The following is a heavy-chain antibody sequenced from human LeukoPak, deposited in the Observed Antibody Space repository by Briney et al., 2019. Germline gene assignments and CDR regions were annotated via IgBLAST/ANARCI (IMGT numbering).Heavy chain of an antibody. CDR2: ISSSSSII. CDR1: GFAFSTYN. D-gene: IGHD6-19*01. V-gene: IGHV3-48*02. Sequence: GGSLRLSCAASGFAFSTYNMNWVRQAPGKGLEWVSYISSSSSIIYYADSVKGRFTISRDNAKNSLYLQMNSLRDEDTAVYYCARWFSTGRGFFDYWGQGILVTVSS. CDR3: ARWFSTGRGFFDY. J-gene: IGHJ4*02.